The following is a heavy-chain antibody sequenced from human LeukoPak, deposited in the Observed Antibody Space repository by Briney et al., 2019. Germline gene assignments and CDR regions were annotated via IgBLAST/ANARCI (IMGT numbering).Heavy chain of an antibody. CDR3: ARSSATYYDFWSGYYTPYYFDY. V-gene: IGHV4-61*08. J-gene: IGHJ4*02. CDR1: GGSISNVGYS. D-gene: IGHD3-3*01. CDR2: IYYSGST. Sequence: PSETLPLTSAVSGGSISNVGYSWRWIRQPPGKGLGWNGYIYYSGSTNYNPSLKSRATISVVTSNNQFSLRLSSVTAAETSLYYCARSSATYYDFWSGYYTPYYFDYWGQGTLVTVSS.